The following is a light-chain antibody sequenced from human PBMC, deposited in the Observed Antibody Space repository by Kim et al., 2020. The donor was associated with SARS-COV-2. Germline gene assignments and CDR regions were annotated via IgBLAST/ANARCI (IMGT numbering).Light chain of an antibody. CDR1: NIGSKS. J-gene: IGLJ2*01. CDR2: YDS. CDR3: QVWDSSSDHYVV. V-gene: IGLV3-21*04. Sequence: SYELTQPPSVSVAPGKTARITCGGNNIGSKSVHWYQQKPGQAPVLVIYYDSDRPSGIPERFSGSNSGNTATLTISRVEAGDEAGYYCQVWDSSSDHYVVFGGGTQLTVL.